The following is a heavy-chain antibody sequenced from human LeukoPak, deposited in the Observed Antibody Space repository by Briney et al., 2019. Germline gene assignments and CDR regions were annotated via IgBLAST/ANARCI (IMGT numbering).Heavy chain of an antibody. CDR2: IYTSGST. D-gene: IGHD3-3*01. Sequence: SETLSLTCTVSGGSISSYYWSWIRQPAGKGLEWIGRIYTSGSTNYNPSLKSRVTMSVDTSKNQFSLKLSSVTAADTAVYYCARDDVSGYKFYYYYYGMDVWGQGTTVTVSS. CDR3: ARDDVSGYKFYYYYYGMDV. CDR1: GGSISSYY. J-gene: IGHJ6*02. V-gene: IGHV4-4*07.